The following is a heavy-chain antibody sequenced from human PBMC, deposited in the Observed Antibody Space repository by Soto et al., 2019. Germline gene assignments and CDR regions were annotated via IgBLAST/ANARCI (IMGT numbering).Heavy chain of an antibody. J-gene: IGHJ5*02. CDR3: ARDRATRYSPGWFDP. CDR1: GYTFTSYG. D-gene: IGHD5-12*01. CDR2: ISAYNGNT. V-gene: IGHV1-18*01. Sequence: QVQLVQSGAEVKKPGASVKVSCKASGYTFTSYGISWVRQAHGQGLEWMGWISAYNGNTNYAQKLQGRVTMTTDTSTSTAYMELRSLRSDDTAVYYCARDRATRYSPGWFDPWGQGTLVTVSS.